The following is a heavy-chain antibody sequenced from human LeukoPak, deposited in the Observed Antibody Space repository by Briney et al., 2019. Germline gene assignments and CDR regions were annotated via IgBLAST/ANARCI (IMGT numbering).Heavy chain of an antibody. CDR1: GFTFEDYA. Sequence: GGSLRLSCAASGFTFEDYAMLGAGQAPGKGLEWWSLISGNGGSKYYADPVKGRFTISRDNSKHSLYLQMNSLRTEDTALYYCAKDYGIKRWLQFGALDIWGQGTMVTVSS. V-gene: IGHV3-43*02. D-gene: IGHD5-24*01. CDR3: AKDYGIKRWLQFGALDI. CDR2: ISGNGGSK. J-gene: IGHJ3*02.